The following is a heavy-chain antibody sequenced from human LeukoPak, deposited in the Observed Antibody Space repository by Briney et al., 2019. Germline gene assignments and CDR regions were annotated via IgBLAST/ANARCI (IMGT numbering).Heavy chain of an antibody. J-gene: IGHJ4*02. CDR3: ARDRARYFDWEGFDY. CDR2: IYYSGST. V-gene: IGHV4-59*01. D-gene: IGHD3-9*01. Sequence: SETLSLTCTVSGGSISSYYWSWIRQPPGKGLEWIGYIYYSGSTNYNPSPKSRVTISVDTSKNLFSLKLSSVTAADTAVYYCARDRARYFDWEGFDYWGQGTLVTVSS. CDR1: GGSISSYY.